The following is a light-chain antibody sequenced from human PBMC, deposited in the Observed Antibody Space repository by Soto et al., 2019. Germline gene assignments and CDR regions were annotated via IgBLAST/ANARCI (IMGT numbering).Light chain of an antibody. CDR2: EGS. V-gene: IGLV2-23*03. CDR3: CSYAGSSAFLYV. CDR1: SSDVGSYNL. J-gene: IGLJ1*01. Sequence: QSMRTQPASVSGSPGQSITISCTGTSSDVGSYNLVSWYQQHPGKAPKLMIYEGSKRPSGVSNRFSGSKSGNTASLTISGLQAEDEADYYCCSYAGSSAFLYVFGTGTKVTVL.